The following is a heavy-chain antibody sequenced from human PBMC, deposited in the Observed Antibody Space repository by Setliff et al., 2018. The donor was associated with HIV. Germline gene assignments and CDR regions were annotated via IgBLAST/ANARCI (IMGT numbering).Heavy chain of an antibody. CDR3: ARGRDGYSLGNFDF. V-gene: IGHV4-4*07. CDR1: GGSMSSYC. J-gene: IGHJ4*02. Sequence: SETLSLTCSVSGGSMSSYCWTWIRQSAGKGLEWIGHIYSTGTTNYNSSLKSRLTMSIDTSENQSSLGLRSLTAADTAVYYCARGRDGYSLGNFDFWGQGTLVTVSS. CDR2: IYSTGTT. D-gene: IGHD2-21*02.